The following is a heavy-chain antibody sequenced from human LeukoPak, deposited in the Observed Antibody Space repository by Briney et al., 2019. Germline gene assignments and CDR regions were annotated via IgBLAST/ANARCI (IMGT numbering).Heavy chain of an antibody. D-gene: IGHD6-13*01. CDR2: IYNSGST. V-gene: IGHV4-59*11. J-gene: IGHJ5*02. CDR3: ARGADAHSNTWYSH. Sequence: NPSETLSLTCTVSGGSISSHYWSWIRQPPGKGLEWIGYIYNSGSTNYNPSLKSRVTMSADTSKNQFSLKLSSVTAADTAVYYCARGADAHSNTWYSHWGQGTLVTVSS. CDR1: GGSISSHY.